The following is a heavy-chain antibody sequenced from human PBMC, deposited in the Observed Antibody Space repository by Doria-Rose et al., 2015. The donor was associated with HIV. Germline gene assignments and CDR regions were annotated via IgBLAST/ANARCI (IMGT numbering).Heavy chain of an antibody. D-gene: IGHD6-13*01. CDR3: ARIKSSRWYHKYYFDF. Sequence: QVTLKESGPVLVKPTETLTLTCTVSGVSLSSPGMGVSWIRQPPGKALEWLANSFPDDDRSYKTSLKSRLTISRGASKSQVVLTMTDMDPVDTATYYCARIKSSRWYHKYYFDFWGQGTLVIVSA. V-gene: IGHV2-26*01. CDR2: SFPDDDR. CDR1: GVSLSSPGMG. J-gene: IGHJ4*02.